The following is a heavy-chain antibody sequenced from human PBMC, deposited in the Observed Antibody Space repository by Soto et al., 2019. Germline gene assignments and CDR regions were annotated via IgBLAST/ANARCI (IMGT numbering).Heavy chain of an antibody. D-gene: IGHD3-22*01. CDR3: ARIVVIDYYYYGMDV. J-gene: IGHJ6*02. V-gene: IGHV1-8*01. CDR1: GYTFTSYD. CDR2: MNPNSGNT. Sequence: ASVKVSCKASGYTFTSYDINWVRQATGQGLEWMGWMNPNSGNTGYAQKFQGRVTMTRNTSISTAYVELSSLRSEDTAVYYFARIVVIDYYYYGMDVWGQGTTVTVSS.